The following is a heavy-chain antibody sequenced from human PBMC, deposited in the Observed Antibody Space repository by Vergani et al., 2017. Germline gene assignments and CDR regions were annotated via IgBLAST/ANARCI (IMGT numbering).Heavy chain of an antibody. J-gene: IGHJ4*02. CDR1: GFTFDDYA. V-gene: IGHV3-43D*03. Sequence: EVQLVESGGVVVQPGGSLRLSCAASGFTFDDYAMHWVRQAPGKGLEWVSLISWDSGSTYYADSVKGRFTISRDNSKNSLYLQMNSLRAEDTALYYCAKDGGWLKLLGYCDYWGQGTLVTVSS. D-gene: IGHD5-24*01. CDR3: AKDGGWLKLLGYCDY. CDR2: ISWDSGST.